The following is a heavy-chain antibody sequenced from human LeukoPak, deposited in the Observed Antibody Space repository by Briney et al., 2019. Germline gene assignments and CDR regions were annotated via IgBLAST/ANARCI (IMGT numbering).Heavy chain of an antibody. CDR1: GFTFSNYA. D-gene: IGHD3-10*01. J-gene: IGHJ4*02. Sequence: QPGGSLRLSCSASGFTFSNYAMHCVRQAPGKGLEYVSAIGTNGRRTYCADSVKGRFTISRDNAKNSLYLQMNSLRAEDTAVYYCARADSPSLWFGELFYWGQGTLVTVSS. CDR3: ARADSPSLWFGELFY. V-gene: IGHV3-64*04. CDR2: IGTNGRRT.